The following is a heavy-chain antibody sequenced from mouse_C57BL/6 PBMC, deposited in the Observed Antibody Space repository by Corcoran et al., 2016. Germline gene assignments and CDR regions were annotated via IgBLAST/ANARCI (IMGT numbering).Heavy chain of an antibody. CDR2: IYWDDDK. J-gene: IGHJ3*01. Sequence: QVTLKESGPGILQSSQTLSRTCSFSGFSLSTSGMGVSWIRQPSGKGLEWLAHIYWDDDKRYNPSLKSRLTISKDTSRNQVFLKITSVDTADTATYYCARSSGWFAYWGQGTLVTVSA. V-gene: IGHV8-12*01. D-gene: IGHD3-2*02. CDR1: GFSLSTSGMG. CDR3: ARSSGWFAY.